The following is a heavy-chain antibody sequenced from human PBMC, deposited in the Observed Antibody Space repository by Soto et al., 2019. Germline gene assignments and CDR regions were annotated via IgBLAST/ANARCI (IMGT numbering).Heavy chain of an antibody. D-gene: IGHD4-17*01. CDR3: ARTYGGNSAMDY. CDR2: IYYSGST. CDR1: GGSISSYY. Sequence: QVQLQESGPGLVKPSETLSLTCTVSGGSISSYYWSWIRQPPGKGLEWIGYIYYSGSTNYNPSLKSRVTISVDTSKSQFALKLSSVTAADTAVYYCARTYGGNSAMDYWGQGTLVTVSS. V-gene: IGHV4-59*01. J-gene: IGHJ4*02.